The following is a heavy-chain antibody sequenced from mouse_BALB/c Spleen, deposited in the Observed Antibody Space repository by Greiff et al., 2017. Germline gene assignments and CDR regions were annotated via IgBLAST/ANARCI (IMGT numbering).Heavy chain of an antibody. CDR1: GYSITSDYA. V-gene: IGHV3-2*02. J-gene: IGHJ2*01. CDR3: AADYRYDRAFDY. D-gene: IGHD2-14*01. CDR2: ISYSGST. Sequence: EVKLQQSGPGLVKPSQSLSLTCTVTGYSITSDYAWNWIRQFPGNKLEWMGYISYSGSTSYNPSLKSRISITRDTSKNQFFLQLNSVTTEDTATYYCAADYRYDRAFDYWGQGTTLTVSS.